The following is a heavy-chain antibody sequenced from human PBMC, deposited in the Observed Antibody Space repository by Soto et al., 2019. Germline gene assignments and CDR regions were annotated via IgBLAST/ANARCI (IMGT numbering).Heavy chain of an antibody. CDR1: GFTFSSND. D-gene: IGHD3-22*01. CDR3: ATRPLLPGAH. CDR2: IYSGGST. Sequence: EVQLVESGGGLIQPGGSLRLSCAASGFTFSSNDMNWVRQAPGKWLEWVSLIYSGGSTYYADSVKGRFTISRDNSKNTLYLQMSSLRAEDTALYYCATRPLLPGAHWGQGTMVTVSS. V-gene: IGHV3-53*01. J-gene: IGHJ3*01.